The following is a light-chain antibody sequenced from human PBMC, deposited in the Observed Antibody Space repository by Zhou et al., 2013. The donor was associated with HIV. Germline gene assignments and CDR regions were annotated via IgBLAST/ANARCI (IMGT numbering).Light chain of an antibody. CDR1: QSVSSSY. J-gene: IGKJ2*04. Sequence: EIVLTQSPGTLSLSPGERATLSCRASQSVSSSYLAWYQQKPGQAPRLLIYGASSRATGIPDRFSGSGSGTDFTLIISRLEPEDFAVYYCQQYGGSPMCSFGQGTKLEIK. V-gene: IGKV3-20*01. CDR3: QQYGGSPMCS. CDR2: GAS.